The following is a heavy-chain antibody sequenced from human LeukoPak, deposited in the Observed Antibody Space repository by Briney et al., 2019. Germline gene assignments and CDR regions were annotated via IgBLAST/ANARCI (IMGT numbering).Heavy chain of an antibody. D-gene: IGHD6-13*01. Sequence: SETLSLTCTVSGGSISSYYWSWIRQPPGKGLEWIGYIYYSGSTNYNPSLKSRVTISVDTSKNQFSLKLSSVTAADTAVYYCASNLAAAQDAFDIWGQGTMVTVSS. CDR3: ASNLAAAQDAFDI. J-gene: IGHJ3*02. CDR1: GGSISSYY. CDR2: IYYSGST. V-gene: IGHV4-59*08.